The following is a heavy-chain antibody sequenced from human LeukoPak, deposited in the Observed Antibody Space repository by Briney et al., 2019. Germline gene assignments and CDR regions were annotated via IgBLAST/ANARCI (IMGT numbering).Heavy chain of an antibody. CDR3: ARDPEDIGTHDYYYYGMDV. Sequence: GASVKVSCKASGYTFTTYYIHWVRQAPGQGLEWMGRINPNSGGTNYAQKFQGRVTMTRDTSISTAYMELSRLRSDDTAVYYCARDPEDIGTHDYYYYGMDVWGQGTTVTVSS. CDR2: INPNSGGT. CDR1: GYTFTTYY. D-gene: IGHD2-15*01. J-gene: IGHJ6*02. V-gene: IGHV1-2*06.